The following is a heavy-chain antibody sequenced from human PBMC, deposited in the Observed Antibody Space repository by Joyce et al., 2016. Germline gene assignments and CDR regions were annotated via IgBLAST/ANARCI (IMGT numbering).Heavy chain of an antibody. V-gene: IGHV5-10-1*03. Sequence: EDHLVQSGAEMKKPGESLRISCLVSGYTFVNYWISWVRQMPGKGLEWMGRIEPKDAGTDCSPSVQGNVTISADKSISTAYRQWSRRKASDTAIYYCARHRGGGNFVPFDYWGQGTLVTVSS. J-gene: IGHJ4*02. CDR2: IEPKDAGT. CDR3: ARHRGGGNFVPFDY. CDR1: GYTFVNYW. D-gene: IGHD4-23*01.